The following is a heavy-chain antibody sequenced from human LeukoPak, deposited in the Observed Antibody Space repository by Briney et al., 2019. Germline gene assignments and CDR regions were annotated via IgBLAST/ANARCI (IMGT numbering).Heavy chain of an antibody. CDR1: TFTFNKAW. J-gene: IGHJ6*02. CDR3: ARFCGSTSWHSGYYYGIDV. V-gene: IGHV4-4*02. D-gene: IGHD2-2*01. CDR2: IYHSGST. Sequence: GSLRLSCTVSTFTFNKAWMNWVRQPPGKGLEWIGEIYHSGSTNYNPSLESRVTVTVDKSKNQFSLDLSSVTAADTAVYYCARFCGSTSWHSGYYYGIDVWGQGTTVTVSS.